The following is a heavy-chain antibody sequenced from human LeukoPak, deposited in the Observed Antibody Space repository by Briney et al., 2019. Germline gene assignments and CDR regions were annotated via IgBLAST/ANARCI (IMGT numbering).Heavy chain of an antibody. D-gene: IGHD6-19*01. CDR2: ISGSGGST. CDR3: AKVPIYSSGWFDAFDI. J-gene: IGHJ3*02. CDR1: GFTFSNYA. Sequence: GGSLRLPCAASGFTFSNYAMSWVRQAPGKGLEWVSAISGSGGSTYYADSVKGRFTISRDNSKNTLYLQMNSLRAEDTAVYYCAKVPIYSSGWFDAFDIWGQGTMVTVSS. V-gene: IGHV3-23*01.